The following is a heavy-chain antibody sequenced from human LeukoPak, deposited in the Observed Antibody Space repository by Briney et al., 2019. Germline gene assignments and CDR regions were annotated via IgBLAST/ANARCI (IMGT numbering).Heavy chain of an antibody. D-gene: IGHD3-3*01. CDR1: GDSITSGSYY. Sequence: PSETLSLTCTVSGDSITSGSYYWSWIRQPAGKGLDWIGRIFISGGTNYNPSLRSRVTMSLDTSKNQFSLKLYSVTAADTAVYYCARGYDFADAFDIWGQGTMVTVSS. CDR3: ARGYDFADAFDI. CDR2: IFISGGT. V-gene: IGHV4-61*02. J-gene: IGHJ3*02.